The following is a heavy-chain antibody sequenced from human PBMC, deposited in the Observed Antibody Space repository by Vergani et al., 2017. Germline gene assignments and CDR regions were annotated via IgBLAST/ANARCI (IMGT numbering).Heavy chain of an antibody. D-gene: IGHD5-18*01. CDR1: GYTFTGYY. Sequence: QVQLVQSGAEVKKPGASVKVSCKASGYTFTGYYMQWVRQAPGQGLEWMGWINPNSGGTNYAKKFQGRVTMTRDTSISTAYMELSRLRSDDTAVYYCARVRSHTTRRYSFYVFDYWGQGTLVTVSP. J-gene: IGHJ4*02. CDR2: INPNSGGT. V-gene: IGHV1-2*02. CDR3: ARVRSHTTRRYSFYVFDY.